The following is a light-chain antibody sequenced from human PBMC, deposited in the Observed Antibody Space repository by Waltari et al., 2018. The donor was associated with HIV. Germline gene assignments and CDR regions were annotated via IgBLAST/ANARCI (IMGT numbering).Light chain of an antibody. Sequence: QSALTQPRSVSGSPGQSIIISCTGTSSDVGGYDYISWYQQHPGKVPKLIIYDVNKRPSGVPDRFSASKSGNTASLTISGLQAEDEADYYCCSYVETYILIVGGGTKVTVL. V-gene: IGLV2-11*01. CDR1: SSDVGGYDY. J-gene: IGLJ2*01. CDR3: CSYVETYILI. CDR2: DVN.